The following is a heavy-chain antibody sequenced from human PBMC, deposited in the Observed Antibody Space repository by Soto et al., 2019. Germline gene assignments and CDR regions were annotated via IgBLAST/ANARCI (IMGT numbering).Heavy chain of an antibody. V-gene: IGHV4-59*01. CDR3: ARGGRYSYGFVAVDY. J-gene: IGHJ4*02. CDR1: GGSISSYY. D-gene: IGHD5-18*01. CDR2: MYYSGST. Sequence: QVQLQESGPGLVKPSETLSLTCTVSGGSISSYYWSWFRQPPGKGLEWTGCMYYSGSTNYNPSLKSRVTISVDTSKNQFSLKLSSVTAADTAVYYCARGGRYSYGFVAVDYWGQGSLVTVSS.